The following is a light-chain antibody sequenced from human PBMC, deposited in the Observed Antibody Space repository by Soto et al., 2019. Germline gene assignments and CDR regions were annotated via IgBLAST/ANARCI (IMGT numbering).Light chain of an antibody. Sequence: EIVLTQSPDTLSLSPGERATLSCRASQSVSSSSLAWYQQKPGQAPRLLIYGSSTRATGSPYRFSGSGSGTDFTLTISRLEPEDFAVYYCQQYGSSPSITFGQGTRLEMK. J-gene: IGKJ5*01. CDR3: QQYGSSPSIT. CDR1: QSVSSSS. V-gene: IGKV3-20*01. CDR2: GSS.